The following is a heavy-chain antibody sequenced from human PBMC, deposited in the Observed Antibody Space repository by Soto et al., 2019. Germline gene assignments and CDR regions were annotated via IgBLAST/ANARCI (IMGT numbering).Heavy chain of an antibody. CDR1: GFTFSSYG. J-gene: IGHJ3*02. CDR3: ARDRAVTTYSDAFDI. Sequence: QVQLVESGGGVVQPGRSLRLSCAASGFTFSSYGMHWVRQAPGKGLEWVAVIWYDGSNKYYADSVKGRFTISRDNSKNTLYVQMNSLRAEDTAVYYCARDRAVTTYSDAFDIWGQGTMVTVSS. V-gene: IGHV3-33*01. D-gene: IGHD4-17*01. CDR2: IWYDGSNK.